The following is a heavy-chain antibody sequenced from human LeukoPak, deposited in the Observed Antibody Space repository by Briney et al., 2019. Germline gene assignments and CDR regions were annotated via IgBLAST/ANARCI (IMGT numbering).Heavy chain of an antibody. J-gene: IGHJ2*01. CDR2: INTNTGNP. CDR1: GYTFTGYY. D-gene: IGHD3-10*01. V-gene: IGHV7-4-1*02. Sequence: ASVKVSCKASGYTFTGYYMHWVRQAPGQGLEWMGCINTNTGNPTYAQGFTGRFVFSLDTSVSTAYPQISSLKAEDTAVYFCARVETMVRGVPKRVSYWYFDLWGRGTLVTVSS. CDR3: ARVETMVRGVPKRVSYWYFDL.